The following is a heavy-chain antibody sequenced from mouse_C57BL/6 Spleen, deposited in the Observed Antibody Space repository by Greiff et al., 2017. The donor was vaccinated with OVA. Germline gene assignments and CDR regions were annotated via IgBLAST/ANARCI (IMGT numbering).Heavy chain of an antibody. Sequence: EVKLVESGGGLVQPKGSLKLSCAASGFSFNTYAMNWVRQAPGKGLEWVARIRSKSNNYATYYADSVKDRFTISRDDSESMLYLQMNNLKTEDTAMYYCVRQGSEGYFDVWGTGTTVTVSS. V-gene: IGHV10-1*01. CDR1: GFSFNTYA. CDR2: IRSKSNNYAT. J-gene: IGHJ1*03. D-gene: IGHD1-1*01. CDR3: VRQGSEGYFDV.